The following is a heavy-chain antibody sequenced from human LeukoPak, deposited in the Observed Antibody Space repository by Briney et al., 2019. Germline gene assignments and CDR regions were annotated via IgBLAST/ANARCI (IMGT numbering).Heavy chain of an antibody. V-gene: IGHV3-7*01. J-gene: IGHJ4*02. CDR3: ARIGYTSSSNDY. Sequence: GGSLRLSCAASGFTFSRNWMSWVRQPPGQGLEWVANINQDGSVTYYVDSVKGRFTISRDNAKNSLSLQMNSLRVEDTAVYYCARIGYTSSSNDYWGQGTLVTVSS. CDR2: INQDGSVT. D-gene: IGHD2-15*01. CDR1: GFTFSRNW.